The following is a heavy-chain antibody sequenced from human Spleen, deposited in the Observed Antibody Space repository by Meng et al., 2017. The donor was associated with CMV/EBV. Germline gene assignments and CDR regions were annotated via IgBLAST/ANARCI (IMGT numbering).Heavy chain of an antibody. V-gene: IGHV3-21*01. J-gene: IGHJ6*02. D-gene: IGHD3-3*01. CDR2: ISSSSSYI. CDR3: AGFGVAITNGLDV. Sequence: GESLKISCAASGFTFSSYSMNWVRQAPGKGLEWVSSISSSSSYIYYADSVKGRFTISRDNAKTSLYLQMNSLRAEDTAVYYCAGFGVAITNGLDVWGQGTTVTVSS. CDR1: GFTFSSYS.